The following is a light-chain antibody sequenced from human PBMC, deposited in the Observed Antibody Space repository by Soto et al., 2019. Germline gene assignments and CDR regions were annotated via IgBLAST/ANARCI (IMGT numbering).Light chain of an antibody. J-gene: IGKJ4*01. V-gene: IGKV1-39*01. CDR1: QSISSY. CDR3: QQSYSTPLT. CDR2: AAS. Sequence: DIQMTQSPPSLSASVGDRVTITCRASQSISSYLNWYQQKPGKAPKLLIYAASSLQSGVPSRFSGSGSGTGFTLTISSLQPEDFATYYCQQSYSTPLTFCGGTKVDIK.